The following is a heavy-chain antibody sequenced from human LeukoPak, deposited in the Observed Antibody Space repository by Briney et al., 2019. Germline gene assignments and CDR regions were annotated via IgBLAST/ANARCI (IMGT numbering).Heavy chain of an antibody. CDR2: INSDGTST. Sequence: GGSLRLSCAASGFTFSNYFMHWVRQAPGKGLVWVSRINSDGTSTMYADSVKGRFTISRDNAKNTLYLQMNSLKDEDTAVYYCARRVDATRWFDPWGQGTLVTVSS. J-gene: IGHJ5*02. D-gene: IGHD2-15*01. V-gene: IGHV3-74*03. CDR1: GFTFSNYF. CDR3: ARRVDATRWFDP.